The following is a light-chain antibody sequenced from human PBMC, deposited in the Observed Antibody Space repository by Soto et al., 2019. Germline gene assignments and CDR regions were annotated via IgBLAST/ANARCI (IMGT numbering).Light chain of an antibody. CDR3: QQAYNTPRT. Sequence: EIDMTQTQSSLSASICARVTITCRASQSIGNYLNWYQQRPGKAPKLLMYAASTLQTGVPSRFGGSGSGTDFNLTISSVQPEDFGTFYCQQAYNTPRTFGQGTKVDI. CDR1: QSIGNY. J-gene: IGKJ1*01. V-gene: IGKV1-39*01. CDR2: AAS.